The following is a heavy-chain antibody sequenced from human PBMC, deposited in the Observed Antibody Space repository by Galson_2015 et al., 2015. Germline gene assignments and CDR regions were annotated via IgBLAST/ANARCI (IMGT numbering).Heavy chain of an antibody. D-gene: IGHD4/OR15-4a*01. CDR3: ARDDFGNHDGDYYYYGMDV. V-gene: IGHV1-18*04. J-gene: IGHJ6*02. CDR2: ISAYNGNT. Sequence: SVKVSCKASGYTFTSYGISWVRQAPGQGLEWMGWISAYNGNTNYAQKLQGRVTMTTDTSTSTAYMELRSLRSDDTAVYYCARDDFGNHDGDYYYYGMDVWGQGTTVTVSS. CDR1: GYTFTSYG.